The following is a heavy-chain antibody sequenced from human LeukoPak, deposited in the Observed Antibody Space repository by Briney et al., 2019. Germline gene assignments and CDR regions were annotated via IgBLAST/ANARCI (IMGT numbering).Heavy chain of an antibody. CDR2: MNPNSGNT. CDR1: GYTFTSYD. Sequence: ASVKVSCKASGYTFTSYDINWVRQATGQGLEWMGWMNPNSGNTGYAQKFQGRVTMTRNTSISTAYMELSSLRSEDTAVYYCASSLSVPYYYYYYGMDVWGQGTTVTVSS. CDR3: ASSLSVPYYYYYYGMDV. V-gene: IGHV1-8*01. J-gene: IGHJ6*02.